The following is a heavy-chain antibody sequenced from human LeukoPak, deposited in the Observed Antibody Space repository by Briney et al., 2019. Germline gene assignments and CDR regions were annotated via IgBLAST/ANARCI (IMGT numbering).Heavy chain of an antibody. CDR3: AREFNDFWSGPLGFDY. D-gene: IGHD3-3*01. CDR1: GGSISSYY. CDR2: IYTSGST. J-gene: IGHJ4*02. V-gene: IGHV4-4*07. Sequence: SETLSLTCTVSGGSISSYYWSWIRQPAGKGLEWIGRIYTSGSTNYNPSLKSRVTMSVDTSKNQFSLKLSSVTAADTAVYYCAREFNDFWSGPLGFDYWGQGTLVTVSS.